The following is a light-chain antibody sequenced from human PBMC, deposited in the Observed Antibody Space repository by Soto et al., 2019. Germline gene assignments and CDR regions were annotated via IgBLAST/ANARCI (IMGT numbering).Light chain of an antibody. CDR1: QSVSSRF. J-gene: IGKJ3*01. Sequence: EIVLTQSPGTLSLSPGERATFSCRASQSVSSRFLAWYQQKPGQAPRLLIYDSSSRATGIPDRFSGSGSGTDFTLTISRLEPEDFAVYYCHYYSDSPPFPFGPGTKVDI. CDR3: HYYSDSPPFP. CDR2: DSS. V-gene: IGKV3-20*01.